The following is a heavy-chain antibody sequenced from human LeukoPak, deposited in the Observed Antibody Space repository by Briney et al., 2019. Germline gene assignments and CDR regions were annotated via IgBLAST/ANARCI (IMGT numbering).Heavy chain of an antibody. CDR2: IYSGGST. Sequence: GGSLRLSCAASGFTFSSYWMSWVRQAPGKGLERVSVIYSGGSTYYADSVKGRFTISRDNSKNTLYLQMNSLRAEDTAVYYCARDLGNWNYASDYWGQGTLVTVSS. CDR3: ARDLGNWNYASDY. CDR1: GFTFSSYW. D-gene: IGHD1-7*01. V-gene: IGHV3-53*01. J-gene: IGHJ4*02.